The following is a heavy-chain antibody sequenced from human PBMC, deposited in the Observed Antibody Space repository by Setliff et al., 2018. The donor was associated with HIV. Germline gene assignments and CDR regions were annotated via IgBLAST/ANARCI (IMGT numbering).Heavy chain of an antibody. V-gene: IGHV4-4*09. CDR2: IYSSGST. D-gene: IGHD3-10*01. J-gene: IGHJ4*02. Sequence: SETLSLTCTVSGGSISSYYWSWIRQPPGKGLEWIGYIYSSGSTNYNPSLKSRVTISVDTSKNQFSLKLYSVTAADTAVYYCARAYFGSGIYYWGQGTLVTVSS. CDR3: ARAYFGSGIYY. CDR1: GGSISSYY.